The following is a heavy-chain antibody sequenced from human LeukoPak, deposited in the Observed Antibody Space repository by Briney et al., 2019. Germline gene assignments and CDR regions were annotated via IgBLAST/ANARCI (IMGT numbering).Heavy chain of an antibody. J-gene: IGHJ4*01. CDR1: GYTFTGYY. V-gene: IGHV1-2*02. CDR2: INPNSGGT. CDR3: ARDYGSGTLLWYATDY. Sequence: ASVKVSCKASGYTFTGYYMHWVRQAPGQGLEWMGWINPNSGGTNYAQKFQGRVTMTRDTSISTAYMELSRLRSDDTAVYYCARDYGSGTLLWYATDYWGQEPWSPSPQ. D-gene: IGHD3-10*01.